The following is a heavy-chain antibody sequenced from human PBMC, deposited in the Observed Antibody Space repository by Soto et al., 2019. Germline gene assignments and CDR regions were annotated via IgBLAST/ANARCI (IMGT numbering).Heavy chain of an antibody. CDR2: IHYSGRI. J-gene: IGHJ4*02. CDR3: ARQIGHFDT. Sequence: QLQLQESGPGLVKPSETLSLTCTVSGYSISPTTYYWGWVRQSPGMGLEWIGSIHYSGRIYENPSLMHRVTISVDTSKTQFSLRLNSVTAADTAVYYCARQIGHFDTWGQGTLVTVSS. CDR1: GYSISPTTYY. V-gene: IGHV4-39*01.